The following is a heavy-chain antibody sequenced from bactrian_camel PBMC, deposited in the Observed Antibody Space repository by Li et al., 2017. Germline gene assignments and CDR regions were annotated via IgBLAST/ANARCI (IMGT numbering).Heavy chain of an antibody. Sequence: HVQLVESGGGSVQAGGSLRLSCRASGVIYSTYCMGWFRQAPGKEREGVAVIDRDGRIIYEDFVKGRFTISEDNAKNTLYQQMDSLKLDDTAMYYCATNLIESDCNGSYMRYANDWGQGTQVTVS. CDR2: IDRDGRI. CDR3: ATNLIESDCNGSYMRYAND. D-gene: IGHD3*01. CDR1: GVIYSTYC. V-gene: IGHV3S1*01. J-gene: IGHJ4*01.